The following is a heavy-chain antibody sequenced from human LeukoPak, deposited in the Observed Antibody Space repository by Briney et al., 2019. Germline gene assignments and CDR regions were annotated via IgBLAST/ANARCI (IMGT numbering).Heavy chain of an antibody. J-gene: IGHJ5*02. V-gene: IGHV3-33*01. CDR1: GFTFSSYG. Sequence: GGSLRLSCAASGFTFSSYGVHWVRQAPGNGLEWVAVIWYDGSNKYYADSVKGRFTISRDNSKNTLYLQMNSLRDEDTAVYYCARDPQYCSGGSCYHGFWFDPWGQGALVTVSS. D-gene: IGHD2-15*01. CDR3: ARDPQYCSGGSCYHGFWFDP. CDR2: IWYDGSNK.